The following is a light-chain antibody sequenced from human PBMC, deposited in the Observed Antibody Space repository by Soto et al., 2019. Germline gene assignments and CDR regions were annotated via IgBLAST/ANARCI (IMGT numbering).Light chain of an antibody. CDR3: QQYYSTPRT. Sequence: EVVLTQSPGTLSLSPGERATLSCRASQSVDSSYLAWYQHKPGQAPRLLIYGTSSRATGIPDRFSGSGSGTDFTLTISRLEPEDFAVYYCQQYYSTPRTFGHGTKVEIK. J-gene: IGKJ1*01. CDR2: GTS. V-gene: IGKV3-20*01. CDR1: QSVDSSY.